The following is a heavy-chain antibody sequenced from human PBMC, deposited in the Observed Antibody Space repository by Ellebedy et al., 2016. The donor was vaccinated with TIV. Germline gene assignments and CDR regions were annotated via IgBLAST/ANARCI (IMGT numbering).Heavy chain of an antibody. CDR3: AGGYSSGWTDY. CDR1: GGSISSYY. CDR2: IYTSGST. J-gene: IGHJ4*02. Sequence: MPSDTLSLTCTVPGGSISSYYWSWIRQPAGKGLEWIGCIYTSGSTNYNPSLQSRVTMSVDTSKNQFSLKMSSVTAADTAVYYCAGGYSSGWTDYWGQGTLVTVSS. V-gene: IGHV4-4*07. D-gene: IGHD6-19*01.